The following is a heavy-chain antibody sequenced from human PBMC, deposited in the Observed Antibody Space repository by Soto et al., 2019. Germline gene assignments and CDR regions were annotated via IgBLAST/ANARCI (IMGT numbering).Heavy chain of an antibody. CDR2: INHSGST. D-gene: IGHD5-18*01. CDR1: GGSFSGYY. CDR3: ARPLIGGYRYVLAFDI. J-gene: IGHJ3*02. Sequence: SETLSLTCAVYGGSFSGYYWSWIRQPPGKGLEWIGEINHSGSTNYYPSLKSRVTISVDTSKNQFSLKLSSVTAADTAVYYCARPLIGGYRYVLAFDIWGQGTMVTVSS. V-gene: IGHV4-34*01.